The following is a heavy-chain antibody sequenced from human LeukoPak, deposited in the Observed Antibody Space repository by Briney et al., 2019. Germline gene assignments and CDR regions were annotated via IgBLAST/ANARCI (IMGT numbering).Heavy chain of an antibody. D-gene: IGHD3-22*01. Sequence: ASVKVSCKVSGHTLTELSMHWVRQAPGKGLEWMGGFDPEDGETIYAQKFQGRVTMTEDTSTDTAYMELSSLRSEDTAVYYCATDSAAKYYYDSSGYGVYWGQGTLVTVSS. CDR3: ATDSAAKYYYDSSGYGVY. J-gene: IGHJ4*02. CDR2: FDPEDGET. V-gene: IGHV1-24*01. CDR1: GHTLTELS.